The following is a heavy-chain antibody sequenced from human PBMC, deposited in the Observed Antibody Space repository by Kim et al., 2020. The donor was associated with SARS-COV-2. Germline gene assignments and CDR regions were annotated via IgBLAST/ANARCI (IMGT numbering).Heavy chain of an antibody. Sequence: DGSETSDVDSVKGRFTITRDNAKSSLYLQMNLLRTEDTALYYCVRGSADYWGQGTLVTVSS. CDR3: VRGSADY. V-gene: IGHV3-7*03. J-gene: IGHJ4*02. CDR2: DGSET.